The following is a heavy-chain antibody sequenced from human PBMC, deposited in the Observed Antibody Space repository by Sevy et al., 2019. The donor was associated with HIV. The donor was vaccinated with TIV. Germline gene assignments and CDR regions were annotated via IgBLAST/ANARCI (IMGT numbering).Heavy chain of an antibody. J-gene: IGHJ4*02. CDR1: GDSVSTNTAA. CDR2: TYYRSKWYY. V-gene: IGHV6-1*01. Sequence: SQTLSLTCAISGDSVSTNTAAWNWIRQSPSRGLEWLGRTYYRSKWYYEYALSVKSRMTINAETSKNQFSLQLNSVTPEDTAVYYCARERERGYNYDPFDYWGQGSLVTVSS. D-gene: IGHD5-12*01. CDR3: ARERERGYNYDPFDY.